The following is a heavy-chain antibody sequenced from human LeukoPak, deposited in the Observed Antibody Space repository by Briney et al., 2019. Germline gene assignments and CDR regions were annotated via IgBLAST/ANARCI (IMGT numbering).Heavy chain of an antibody. CDR3: ARDGDLILAAAGGTYFDY. D-gene: IGHD6-13*01. CDR2: IYSGGST. V-gene: IGHV3-66*01. CDR1: GFTFSSYA. J-gene: IGHJ4*02. Sequence: GGTLRLSCAASGFTFSSYAMSWVRQAPGKGLEWVSVIYSGGSTYYADSVKGRFTISRDNSKNTLYLQMNSLRAEDTAVYYCARDGDLILAAAGGTYFDYWGQGTLVTVSS.